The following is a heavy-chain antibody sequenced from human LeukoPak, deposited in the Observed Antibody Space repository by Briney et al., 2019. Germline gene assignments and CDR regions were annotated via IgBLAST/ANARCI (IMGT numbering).Heavy chain of an antibody. V-gene: IGHV4-39*01. CDR2: IYYSGST. J-gene: IGHJ6*03. CDR3: WSYYYGSGSYFYYDYYYMDV. D-gene: IGHD3-10*01. CDR1: GGSISSSSYY. Sequence: SGTLSLTCTVSGGSISSSSYYWGWLRQPPGKGLEWIGSIYYSGSTYYNPSLKSRVTISVDTSKNQFSLKLSSVTAADTAVYYCWSYYYGSGSYFYYDYYYMDVWGKGTTVTISS.